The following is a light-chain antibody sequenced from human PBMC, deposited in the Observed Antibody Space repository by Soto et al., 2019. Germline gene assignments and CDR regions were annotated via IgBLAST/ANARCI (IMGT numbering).Light chain of an antibody. CDR3: QQYNSYSPV. V-gene: IGKV1-5*01. J-gene: IGKJ1*01. Sequence: DIQMTQSPSTLSASVGDRVPITCRASQSISSWLAWYQQKPGKAPKLLIYDASSLESGVPSRFSGSGSGTEFTLTISSLQPDDFATYYCQQYNSYSPVFGQGTKVDIK. CDR2: DAS. CDR1: QSISSW.